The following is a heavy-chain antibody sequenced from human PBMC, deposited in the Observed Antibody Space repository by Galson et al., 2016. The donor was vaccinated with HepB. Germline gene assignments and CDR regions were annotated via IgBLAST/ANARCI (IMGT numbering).Heavy chain of an antibody. V-gene: IGHV3-49*03. CDR1: GLTFGDYA. CDR3: TTRLRYFAWLEVFAP. CDR2: IRSKAYGGTK. Sequence: SLRLSCAASGLTFGDYAMSWFRQAPGKGLEWVGFIRSKAYGGTKRYAASVKGRFTIPRDDSKSIAYLEMNSLKTEDTAVYYCTTRLRYFAWLEVFAPWGQGTLVTVSS. J-gene: IGHJ5*02. D-gene: IGHD3-9*01.